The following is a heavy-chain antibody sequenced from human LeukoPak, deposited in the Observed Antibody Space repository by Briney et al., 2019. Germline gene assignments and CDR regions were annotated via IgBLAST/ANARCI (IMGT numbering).Heavy chain of an antibody. CDR1: GGSISSGSYY. J-gene: IGHJ1*01. D-gene: IGHD3-22*01. CDR3: AREGNYYDSSGPPYFQH. V-gene: IGHV4-61*02. CDR2: IYTSGST. Sequence: SETLSLTCTVSGGSISSGSYYWSWIRLPAGKGLEWIGRIYTSGSTNYNPSLKSRVTISVDTSKNQFSLKLSSVTAADTAVYYCAREGNYYDSSGPPYFQHWGQGTLVTVSS.